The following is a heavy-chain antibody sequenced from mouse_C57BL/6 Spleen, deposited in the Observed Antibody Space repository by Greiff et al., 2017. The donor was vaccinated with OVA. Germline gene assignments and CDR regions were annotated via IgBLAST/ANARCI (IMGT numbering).Heavy chain of an antibody. V-gene: IGHV1-81*01. Sequence: VKLVESGAELARPGASVKLSCKASGYTFTSYGISWVKQRTGQGLEWIGEIYPRSGNTYYNEKFKGKATLTADKSSSTAYMELRSLTSEDSAVYFCALGRGTDWGQGTLVTVSA. CDR1: GYTFTSYG. CDR3: ALGRGTD. D-gene: IGHD4-1*01. J-gene: IGHJ3*01. CDR2: IYPRSGNT.